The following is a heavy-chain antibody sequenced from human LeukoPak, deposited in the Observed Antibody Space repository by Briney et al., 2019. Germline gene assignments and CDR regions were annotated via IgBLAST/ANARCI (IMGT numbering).Heavy chain of an antibody. CDR2: ISGSGGST. D-gene: IGHD3-22*01. CDR1: GFTFSRYA. Sequence: PGGSLRLSCVASGFTFSRYAMSWVRQAPGKGLEWVSAISGSGGSTYYADSVKGRFTISSDNTKNTLYLQMNSLRAEDTAVYYCAKATNYDDSSGYYNFDYWGQGTLVTVSS. V-gene: IGHV3-23*01. CDR3: AKATNYDDSSGYYNFDY. J-gene: IGHJ4*02.